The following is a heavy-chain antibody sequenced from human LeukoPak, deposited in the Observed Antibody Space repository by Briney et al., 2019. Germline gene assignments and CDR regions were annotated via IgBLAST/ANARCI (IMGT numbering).Heavy chain of an antibody. CDR2: INPNSGGT. CDR1: GYTFSGYY. Sequence: GASVKVSCKASGYTFSGYYMHWVRQAPGQGLEWMGWINPNSGGTYYTQKFQGRVTMTRDTSISTAYMELSSLRSDDTAVYYCARVGFGELPIDYWGQGTLVTVSS. CDR3: ARVGFGELPIDY. V-gene: IGHV1-2*02. J-gene: IGHJ4*02. D-gene: IGHD3-10*01.